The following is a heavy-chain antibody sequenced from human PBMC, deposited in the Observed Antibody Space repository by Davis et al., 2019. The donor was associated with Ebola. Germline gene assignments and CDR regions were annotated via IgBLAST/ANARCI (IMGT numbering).Heavy chain of an antibody. CDR2: VYYTGYT. D-gene: IGHD1-14*01. CDR1: NDSISGYY. J-gene: IGHJ4*01. Sequence: PSETLSLTCTVSNDSISGYYWSWIRQAPGKGLEWIGYVYYTGYTDYNPSLASRLTISADTSKNQLSLRLTSVIAADTAIYYCARRDNNFDYWGYGTLVTVSS. V-gene: IGHV4-59*08. CDR3: ARRDNNFDY.